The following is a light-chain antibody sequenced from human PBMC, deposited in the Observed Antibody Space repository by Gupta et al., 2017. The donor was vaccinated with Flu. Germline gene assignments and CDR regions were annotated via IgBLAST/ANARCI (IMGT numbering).Light chain of an antibody. J-gene: IGLJ2*01. CDR1: SSDVGGYNY. Sequence: SVTISCTGTSSDVGGYNYVSWYQQHPGKAPKVMIYEVTKRPSGVPDRFSGSKSGNTASLTVSGLQAEDEADYYCSSYAGSTLVIFGGGTKLTVL. CDR2: EVT. V-gene: IGLV2-8*01. CDR3: SSYAGSTLVI.